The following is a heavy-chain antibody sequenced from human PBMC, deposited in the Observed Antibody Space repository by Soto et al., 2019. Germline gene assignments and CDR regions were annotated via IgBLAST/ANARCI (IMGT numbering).Heavy chain of an antibody. J-gene: IGHJ4*02. CDR3: AKEQGSGFYRVVDY. D-gene: IGHD6-19*01. Sequence: QVQVVESGGGVVQPGRSLRLSCAASGFTLSCCGMHWVRQAPGKGLEWVGVITYDGSEIHYGDSVKGRFTISRDSSENTVYLQMNSLRVEDSVVYYCAKEQGSGFYRVVDYWGQGTLVTVSP. V-gene: IGHV3-30*18. CDR2: ITYDGSEI. CDR1: GFTLSCCG.